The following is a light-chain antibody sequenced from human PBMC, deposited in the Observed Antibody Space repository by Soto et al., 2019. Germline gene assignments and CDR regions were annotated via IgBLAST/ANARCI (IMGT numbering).Light chain of an antibody. CDR1: SSDVGGYDY. Sequence: SALTQPPSASGSPGQSVTISCTGTSSDVGGYDYVSWYQQHPGKAPKLMIYEVSKRPSGVPDRFSGSKSGNTASLTVSGLQADDEADYYCSSYAGSNNLGVFGTGTKLTVL. CDR2: EVS. V-gene: IGLV2-8*01. J-gene: IGLJ1*01. CDR3: SSYAGSNNLGV.